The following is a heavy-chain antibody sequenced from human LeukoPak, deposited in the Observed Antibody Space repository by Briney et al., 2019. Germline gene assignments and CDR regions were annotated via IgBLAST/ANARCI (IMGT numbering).Heavy chain of an antibody. CDR3: ARSLAPPDAFDI. CDR1: GFTFSSYS. J-gene: IGHJ3*02. D-gene: IGHD5/OR15-5a*01. Sequence: GGSLRLSCAASGFTFSSYSVNWVRQAPGKGLEWVSYISSSSSTIYYADSVKGRFTISRDNAKNPLYLQMNSLRAEDTAVYYCARSLAPPDAFDIWGQGTMVTVSS. CDR2: ISSSSSTI. V-gene: IGHV3-48*01.